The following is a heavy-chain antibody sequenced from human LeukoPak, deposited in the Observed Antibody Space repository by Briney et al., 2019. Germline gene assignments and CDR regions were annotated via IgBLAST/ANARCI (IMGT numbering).Heavy chain of an antibody. CDR3: ARVPPRSSGWYFFDY. J-gene: IGHJ4*02. V-gene: IGHV4-59*01. CDR1: GGSISSYY. Sequence: SETLSLTCTVSGGSISSYYWSWIRQPPGKGLEWIGHIYYSGSTNYNPSLKSRVTISVDTSKNQFSLKLNSVTAADTVVYYCARVPPRSSGWYFFDYWGQGTLVTVSS. D-gene: IGHD6-19*01. CDR2: IYYSGST.